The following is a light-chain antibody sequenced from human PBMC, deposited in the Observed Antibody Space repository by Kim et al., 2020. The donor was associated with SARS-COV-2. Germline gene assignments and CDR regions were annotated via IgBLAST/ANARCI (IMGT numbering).Light chain of an antibody. V-gene: IGLV1-51*01. Sequence: APGQKVTISCSGSSSSIGKNFVSWYQHLPGTAPKLLIYDNDKRPSEIPDRFSGSKSGTSATLDITGLQTGDEADYYCGTWDNSLYVFGTGTEVTVL. CDR1: SSSIGKNF. CDR3: GTWDNSLYV. CDR2: DND. J-gene: IGLJ1*01.